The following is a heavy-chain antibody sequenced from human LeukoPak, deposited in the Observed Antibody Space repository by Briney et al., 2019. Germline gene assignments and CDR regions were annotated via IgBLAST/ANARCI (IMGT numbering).Heavy chain of an antibody. CDR2: IKPSGTDT. J-gene: IGHJ3*02. D-gene: IGHD5-24*01. Sequence: ASVKVSCKASGYTFTDYAMSWVRQAPGQRLEWMGIIKPSGTDTNYAQKFQGRVIMTTDTSTSTVYMELSSLKSEDTAVYYCARVRDGYNDAYDIWGQGTMVIVSS. V-gene: IGHV1-46*01. CDR1: GYTFTDYA. CDR3: ARVRDGYNDAYDI.